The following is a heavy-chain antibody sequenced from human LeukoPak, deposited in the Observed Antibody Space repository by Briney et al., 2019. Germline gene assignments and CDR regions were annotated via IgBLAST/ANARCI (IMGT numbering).Heavy chain of an antibody. J-gene: IGHJ6*03. CDR2: IYYSGTT. D-gene: IGHD3-22*01. CDR3: ARVGSGYYCYYMDV. V-gene: IGHV4-59*01. Sequence: SETLSLTCTVSGGSISGYYWSWIRQSPGMGLEWIGYIYYSGTTNYNPSLKSRVTMSVDTPKNQFSLNLSSVTAADTAVYYCARVGSGYYCYYMDVWGKGTTVTVSS. CDR1: GGSISGYY.